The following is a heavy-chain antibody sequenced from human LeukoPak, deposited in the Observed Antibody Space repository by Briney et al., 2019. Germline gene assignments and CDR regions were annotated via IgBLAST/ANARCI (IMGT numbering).Heavy chain of an antibody. J-gene: IGHJ4*02. V-gene: IGHV4-34*01. CDR2: INHSGST. Sequence: ETLSLTCAVYGGSFSGYYWSWIRQPPGKGLEWIGEINHSGSTNYNPSLKSRVTISVDTSKNQFSLKLSSVTAADTAVYYCALGSGYYFDYWGQGTLVTVSS. CDR1: GGSFSGYY. D-gene: IGHD3-3*01. CDR3: ALGSGYYFDY.